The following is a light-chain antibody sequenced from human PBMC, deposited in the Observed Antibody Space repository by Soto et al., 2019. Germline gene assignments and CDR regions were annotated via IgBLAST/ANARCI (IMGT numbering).Light chain of an antibody. J-gene: IGKJ4*01. CDR3: QQSNNWPPLT. CDR2: GAS. Sequence: EIVLTQSPGTLSLSPGERATLSCRASQSVSSSYLAWYQQKPGQAPRLLIYGASSRATGIPDRFSGSGSETEFSLTISSLQIEDFALYYCQQSNNWPPLTFGGGTKVEIK. V-gene: IGKV3-20*01. CDR1: QSVSSSY.